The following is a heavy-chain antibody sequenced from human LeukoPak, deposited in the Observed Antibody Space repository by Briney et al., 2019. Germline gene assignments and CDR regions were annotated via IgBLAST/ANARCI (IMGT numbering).Heavy chain of an antibody. CDR3: ARTGYCSGGTCYLNPIDY. CDR2: IYSGST. Sequence: SETLSLTCTVSGGSISSSIYYWGWIRQPPGKGLEGIGSIYSGSTYYNPSLKRRVTISVDTSKNSFSLKLSSVTAADTDVYYCARTGYCSGGTCYLNPIDYWGQGTLVTVSS. J-gene: IGHJ4*02. CDR1: GGSISSSIYY. D-gene: IGHD2-15*01. V-gene: IGHV4-39*07.